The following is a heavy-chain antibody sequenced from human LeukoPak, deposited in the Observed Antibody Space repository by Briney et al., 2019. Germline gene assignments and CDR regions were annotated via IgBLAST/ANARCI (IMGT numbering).Heavy chain of an antibody. V-gene: IGHV4-59*01. D-gene: IGHD3-22*01. CDR1: GGSISSYY. CDR2: IYYSGST. Sequence: SETLSLTCTISGGSISSYYWSWIRQPPGKGLEWIGYIYYSGSTNYNPSLKSRVTISVDTSKNQFSLKLSSVTAADTAVYYCASTVSYYHYYMDVWGKGTTVTVSS. J-gene: IGHJ6*03. CDR3: ASTVSYYHYYMDV.